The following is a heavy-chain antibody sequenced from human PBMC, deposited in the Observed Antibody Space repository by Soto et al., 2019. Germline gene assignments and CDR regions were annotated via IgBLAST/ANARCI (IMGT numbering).Heavy chain of an antibody. Sequence: ASETLSLTCTVSGGSISSGGYYWSWIRQHPGKGLEWIGYIYYSGSTYYNPSLKSRVTISVDTSKNQFSLKLSSVTAADTAVYYCARDSGDSSGYLNDAFDIWGQGTMVTVSS. CDR2: IYYSGST. D-gene: IGHD3-22*01. CDR3: ARDSGDSSGYLNDAFDI. V-gene: IGHV4-31*02. CDR1: GGSISSGGYY. J-gene: IGHJ3*02.